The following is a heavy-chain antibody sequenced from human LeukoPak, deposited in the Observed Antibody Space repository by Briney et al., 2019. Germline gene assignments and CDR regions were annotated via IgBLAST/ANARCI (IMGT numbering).Heavy chain of an antibody. CDR3: ARARLIAPYWFDP. V-gene: IGHV1-18*01. J-gene: IGHJ5*02. D-gene: IGHD3-16*01. CDR2: ISAYNGNT. CDR1: GGTFSSYA. Sequence: ASVKVSCKASGGTFSSYAISWVRQAPGQGLEWMGWISAYNGNTNYAQKLQGRVTMTTDTSTSTAYMELRSLRSDDTTVYYCARARLIAPYWFDPWGQGTLVTVSS.